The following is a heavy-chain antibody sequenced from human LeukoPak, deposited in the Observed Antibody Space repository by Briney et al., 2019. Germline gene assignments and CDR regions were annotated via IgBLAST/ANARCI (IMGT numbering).Heavy chain of an antibody. D-gene: IGHD3-10*01. Sequence: GGSLRLSCAASGFTFNNYVMSWVRQAPGKGLEWVSGISGSGASKVYADSVRGRFTISRDNSKNTLYLQMNSLGAADTAVYYCARFGGFDYWGQRTLVTVSS. CDR2: ISGSGASK. J-gene: IGHJ4*02. CDR3: ARFGGFDY. CDR1: GFTFNNYV. V-gene: IGHV3-23*01.